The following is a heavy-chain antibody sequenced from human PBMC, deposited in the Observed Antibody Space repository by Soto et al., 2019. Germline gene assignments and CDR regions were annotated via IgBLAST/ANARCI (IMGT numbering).Heavy chain of an antibody. V-gene: IGHV1-18*04. Sequence: QVQLVQSGAEVKKPGASVKVSCKASGYTFNNYGISWVRQAPGQGLEWMGWISTYHGYANYAQNVQGRVTMTTDTSATTAYMELGSLRPDDTAVYYCAKSDSGTYYTVPDYWGQGTLVTVSS. J-gene: IGHJ4*02. CDR3: AKSDSGTYYTVPDY. D-gene: IGHD3-3*01. CDR1: GYTFNNYG. CDR2: ISTYHGYA.